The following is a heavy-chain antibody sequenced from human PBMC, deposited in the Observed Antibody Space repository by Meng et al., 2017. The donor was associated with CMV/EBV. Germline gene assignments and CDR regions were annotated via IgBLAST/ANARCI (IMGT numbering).Heavy chain of an antibody. V-gene: IGHV4-4*02. CDR3: ARSPLYYDFWRAFDI. D-gene: IGHD3-3*01. CDR2: IYHSGST. J-gene: IGHJ3*02. Sequence: SGGSISSSNWWSWVRQPPGKGLEWIGEIYHSGSTNYNPSLKSRVTISVDKSKNQFSLKLSSVTAADTAVYYCARSPLYYDFWRAFDIWGQGTMVTVSS. CDR1: GGSISSSNW.